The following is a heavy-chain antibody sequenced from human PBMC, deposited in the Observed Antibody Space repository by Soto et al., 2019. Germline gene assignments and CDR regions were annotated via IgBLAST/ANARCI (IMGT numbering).Heavy chain of an antibody. V-gene: IGHV3-74*01. CDR1: GCTFSSYW. CDR2: INSDGSST. D-gene: IGHD3-3*01. J-gene: IGHJ4*02. Sequence: GGSLRLSCAASGCTFSSYWMHWVRQAPGKGLVWVSRINSDGSSTSYADSVKGRFTISRDNAKNTLYLQMNSLRAEDTAVYYCARGAYYDFWSGYDFDYWGQGTLVTVSS. CDR3: ARGAYYDFWSGYDFDY.